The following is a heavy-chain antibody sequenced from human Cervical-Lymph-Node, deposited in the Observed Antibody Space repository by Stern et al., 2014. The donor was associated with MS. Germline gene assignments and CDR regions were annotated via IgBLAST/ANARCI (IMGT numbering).Heavy chain of an antibody. Sequence: QVQLQESGPGLVKPSQTLSLTCTVSGGSISSGGYYWSWIRQHPGKGLEWIGYIYYSGSTYYNPSLKSRVTISVDTSKNQFSLKLSSVTAADTAVYYCARAPAHYYDSSGYYFGYFDYWGQGTQVTVSS. CDR3: ARAPAHYYDSSGYYFGYFDY. D-gene: IGHD3-22*01. J-gene: IGHJ4*02. V-gene: IGHV4-31*03. CDR1: GGSISSGGYY. CDR2: IYYSGST.